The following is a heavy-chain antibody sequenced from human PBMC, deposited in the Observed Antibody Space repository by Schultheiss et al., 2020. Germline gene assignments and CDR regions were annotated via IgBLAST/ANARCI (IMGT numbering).Heavy chain of an antibody. J-gene: IGHJ3*02. Sequence: SETLSLTCTVSGYSISSGYYWGWIQQPPGKGLEWIGSIYHSGSTYYNPSLKSRVTISVDTSKNQFSLKLSSVTAADTAVYYCARVLYDYVWGSYRYGAFDIWGQGTMVTVSS. V-gene: IGHV4-38-2*02. D-gene: IGHD3-16*02. CDR3: ARVLYDYVWGSYRYGAFDI. CDR2: IYHSGST. CDR1: GYSISSGYY.